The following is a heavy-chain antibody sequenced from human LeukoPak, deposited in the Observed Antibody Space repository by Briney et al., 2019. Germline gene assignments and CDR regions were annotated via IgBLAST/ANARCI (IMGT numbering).Heavy chain of an antibody. V-gene: IGHV3-20*04. CDR3: ARQRAAAGPDY. CDR2: IGWNGGTT. CDR1: GFPFRLYV. Sequence: GGPRRLPCAALGFPFRLYVIPGVPHAPGKGLEGVPGIGWNGGTTAYADSVKGRVTISRDNAKNSVYLQMNNLRVEDTALYYCARQRAAAGPDYWGQGTLVTVSS. J-gene: IGHJ4*02. D-gene: IGHD6-13*01.